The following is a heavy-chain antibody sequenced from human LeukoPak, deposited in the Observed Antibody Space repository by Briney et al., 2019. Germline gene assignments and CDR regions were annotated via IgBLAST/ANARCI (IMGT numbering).Heavy chain of an antibody. Sequence: RSSETLSLTCTVSGGSISSYYWSWIRQPPGKGLEWIGYIYYSGSTNYNPSLKSRVTISVDTSKNQFSLKLSSVTAADTAVYYCAMATINNWFDPWGQGTLVTVSS. D-gene: IGHD5-24*01. V-gene: IGHV4-59*01. CDR3: AMATINNWFDP. CDR1: GGSISSYY. J-gene: IGHJ5*02. CDR2: IYYSGST.